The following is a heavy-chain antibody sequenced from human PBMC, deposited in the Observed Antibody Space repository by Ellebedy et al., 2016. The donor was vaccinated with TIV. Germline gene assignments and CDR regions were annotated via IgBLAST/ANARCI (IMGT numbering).Heavy chain of an antibody. D-gene: IGHD1-14*01. V-gene: IGHV3-23*01. CDR1: GFTFVSHA. CDR3: TRGRSGTYIHHAFDY. CDR2: FGLSGDTT. J-gene: IGHJ4*02. Sequence: PGGSLRLSCAASGFTFVSHAMSWVRQAPGKGLEWVSGFGLSGDTTYYADSVKGRFTVSRDNSKNTLYLQMNSLRAEDTAIYYCTRGRSGTYIHHAFDYWGQGTLLTVSS.